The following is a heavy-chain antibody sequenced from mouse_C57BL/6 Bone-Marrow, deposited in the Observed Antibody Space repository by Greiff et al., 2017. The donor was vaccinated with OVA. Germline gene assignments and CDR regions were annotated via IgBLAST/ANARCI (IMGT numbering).Heavy chain of an antibody. V-gene: IGHV1-53*01. CDR3: ARSFAY. Sequence: QLQLQQPGTELVTPGASVKLSFKASGYTFPRYWMHWVQQRPGQGLEWIGNINPSNGGTNYNEKFKSKASLTVDKSSSSAYMQLSSLTSEDSAVYYCARSFAYWGQGTLVTVSA. CDR1: GYTFPRYW. CDR2: INPSNGGT. J-gene: IGHJ3*01.